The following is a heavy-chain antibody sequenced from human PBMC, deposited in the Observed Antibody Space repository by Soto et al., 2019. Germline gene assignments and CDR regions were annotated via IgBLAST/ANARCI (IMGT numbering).Heavy chain of an antibody. V-gene: IGHV1-8*01. D-gene: IGHD4-17*01. CDR2: MNPNSGNT. J-gene: IGHJ5*02. CDR1: GYTFTSYD. CDR3: ARGIKYGAYSRWFDP. Sequence: QVQLVQSGAEVKKPGASVKVSCKASGYTFTSYDINWVRQATGQGLEYLGWMNPNSGNTGYVQKFQGRVTMTRDTSISTAYMELSSLRSEASAVYCCARGIKYGAYSRWFDPWGQGTLVTVSS.